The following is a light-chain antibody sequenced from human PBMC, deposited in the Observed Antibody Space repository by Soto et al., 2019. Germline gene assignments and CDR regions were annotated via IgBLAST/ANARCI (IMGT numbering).Light chain of an antibody. CDR3: LLSYSAARHAV. CDR2: DTS. V-gene: IGLV7-46*01. J-gene: IGLJ7*01. CDR1: TGAVTSGHY. Sequence: QAVVTQEPSLTVSPGGTVTLTCGSSTGAVTSGHYPYWFQQKPGQAPRTLIYDTSNKHSWTPARFSGSLLGGKAALTLSGAQHEDEAEYYCLLSYSAARHAVFGGGTQLTVL.